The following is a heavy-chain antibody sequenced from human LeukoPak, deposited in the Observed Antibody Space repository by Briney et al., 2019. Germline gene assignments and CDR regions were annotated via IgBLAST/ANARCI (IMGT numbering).Heavy chain of an antibody. J-gene: IGHJ4*02. CDR1: GVTLTYYA. D-gene: IGHD3-3*01. V-gene: IGHV3-48*02. CDR3: ARGRLRFLEWQALGADY. Sequence: PLGSLRLSSVVSGVTLTYYAMNSVRHAPGERLEWVSSISSSVSIIYYTAPARGRFTISRDNARNSPSLQMSSLRDEDTAVYYCARGRLRFLEWQALGADYWGQGTLVAVSS. CDR2: ISSSVSII.